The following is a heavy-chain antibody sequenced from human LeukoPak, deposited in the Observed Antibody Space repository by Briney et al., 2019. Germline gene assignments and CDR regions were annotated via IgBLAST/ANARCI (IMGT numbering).Heavy chain of an antibody. CDR1: GFTFSSYA. J-gene: IGHJ4*02. CDR2: ITTSGSI. D-gene: IGHD5-18*01. Sequence: HSGGSLRLSCAASGFTFSSYAMTWVRQAPGKGLEWVSSITTSGSIYYADSVKGRLTISRDNSKATLYLQMNSLRAEDTAVYYCANGLWLQWGDYWGQGTLVTVSS. V-gene: IGHV3-23*01. CDR3: ANGLWLQWGDY.